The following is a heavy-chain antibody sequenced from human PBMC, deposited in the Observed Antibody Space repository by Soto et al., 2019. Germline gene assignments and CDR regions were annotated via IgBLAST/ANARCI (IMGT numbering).Heavy chain of an antibody. CDR1: GFTFSSYA. CDR3: ARDGTFGTGTAGSLDY. Sequence: LRLSCAASGFTFSSYAMHWVRQAPGKGLEWVAVISYDGSNKYYADSVKGRFTISRDNSKNTLYLQMNSLRAEDTAVYYCARDGTFGTGTAGSLDYWGQGTLVTVSS. J-gene: IGHJ4*02. CDR2: ISYDGSNK. D-gene: IGHD3-10*01. V-gene: IGHV3-30-3*01.